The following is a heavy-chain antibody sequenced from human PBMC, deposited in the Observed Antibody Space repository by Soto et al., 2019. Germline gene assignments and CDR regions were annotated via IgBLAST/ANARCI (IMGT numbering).Heavy chain of an antibody. CDR1: GYSFATYW. V-gene: IGHV5-51*01. CDR3: ARSGRGGTTYHSAMDV. J-gene: IGHJ6*02. D-gene: IGHD3-10*01. CDR2: IYPGDSDT. Sequence: GESLKISCKGSGYSFATYWIGWVRQMPGKGLEWMGMIYPGDSDTRYSPSFQGQGTISADKSITTAYLQWSSLEASDTAMYYCARSGRGGTTYHSAMDVWGQGTTVTVSS.